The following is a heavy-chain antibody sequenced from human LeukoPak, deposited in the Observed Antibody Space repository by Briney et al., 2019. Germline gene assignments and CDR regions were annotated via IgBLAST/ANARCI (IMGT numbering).Heavy chain of an antibody. V-gene: IGHV1-2*02. D-gene: IGHD3-3*01. J-gene: IGHJ4*02. CDR2: INPNSGGT. CDR3: ASGPRSTIFGVDAYYFDY. Sequence: ASVKVSCKTSGYTFIDYYMYWVRQAPGQGPKWMGWINPNSGGTKSPQKFQGRVTMSRDTSTSTAYLELSRLRSDDTAVYYCASGPRSTIFGVDAYYFDYWGQGTLVTVSS. CDR1: GYTFIDYY.